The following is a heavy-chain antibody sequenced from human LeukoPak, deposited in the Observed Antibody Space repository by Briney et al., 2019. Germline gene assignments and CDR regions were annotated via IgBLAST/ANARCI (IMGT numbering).Heavy chain of an antibody. CDR3: ARDSQKWLVSSWFDP. D-gene: IGHD6-19*01. CDR2: IIPILGTT. J-gene: IGHJ5*02. CDR1: GDSLDSNG. V-gene: IGHV1-69*06. Sequence: SVKVSCKASGDSLDSNGITWVRQAPGQGLEWMGTIIPILGTTKYAEKFQGRLTITADTSTGTAYMELSSLRSDDTAVYYCARDSQKWLVSSWFDPWGQGTLVTVSS.